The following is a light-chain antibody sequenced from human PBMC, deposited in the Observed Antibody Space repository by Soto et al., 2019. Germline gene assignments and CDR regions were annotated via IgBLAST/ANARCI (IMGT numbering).Light chain of an antibody. CDR1: QSVSSSY. CDR2: GAS. J-gene: IGKJ2*01. Sequence: EIVLTQSPGTLSLSPGERATLSCRASQSVSSSYLAWYQQKPGQAPRLLIYGASNTATGIPDRFTGSGSGTDFTLTISRLEPEDFAVYYCQQYGSPPYTFGQGTKLEIK. V-gene: IGKV3-20*01. CDR3: QQYGSPPYT.